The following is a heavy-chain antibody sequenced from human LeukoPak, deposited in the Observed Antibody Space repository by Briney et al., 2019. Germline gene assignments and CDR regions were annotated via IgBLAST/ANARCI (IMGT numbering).Heavy chain of an antibody. J-gene: IGHJ5*02. CDR1: GFAFSSFW. CDR3: ARVVTWFDP. V-gene: IGHV3-7*04. CDR2: IKEDGSMQ. Sequence: GGSLRLSCAASGFAFSSFWTSWVRQAPGKGLEWVAHIKEDGSMQSYVDSVKGRFTISRDNAKNSVYLQMNSLRAEDTAVYYCARVVTWFDPWGQGSLVAVSS.